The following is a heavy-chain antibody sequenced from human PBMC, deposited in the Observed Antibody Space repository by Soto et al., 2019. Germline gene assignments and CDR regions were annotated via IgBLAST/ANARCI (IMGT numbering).Heavy chain of an antibody. J-gene: IGHJ6*02. CDR3: ARTDRDFYGLDV. CDR2: ISAAGDP. V-gene: IGHV3-13*05. Sequence: EVQLVESGGGLVQPGGSLRLSCEASGFTFRNYAMHWVRQGTGQGLEWVSGISAAGDPDYADSVEGRFTISRENAQNSFFLQMNRLRVGDTAVYYCARTDRDFYGLDVWGQGTTVIVSS. CDR1: GFTFRNYA.